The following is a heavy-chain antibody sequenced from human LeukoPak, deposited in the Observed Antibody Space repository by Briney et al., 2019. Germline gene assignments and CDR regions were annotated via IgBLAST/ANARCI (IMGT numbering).Heavy chain of an antibody. Sequence: GGSLRLSCVGSGFSLDDYAMHWVREAPGKGLEWVSSIAGDSGNTAYGDSVKGRFTISRDNAKNSLYLQMNSLRPEDTAFYYCIKDMGFDLLKDAFEMWGRGTLVTVSS. CDR1: GFSLDDYA. CDR2: IAGDSGNT. CDR3: IKDMGFDLLKDAFEM. D-gene: IGHD1-26*01. V-gene: IGHV3-9*01. J-gene: IGHJ3*02.